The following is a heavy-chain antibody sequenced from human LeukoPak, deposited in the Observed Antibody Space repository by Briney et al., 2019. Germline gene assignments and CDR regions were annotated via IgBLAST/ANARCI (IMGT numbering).Heavy chain of an antibody. J-gene: IGHJ6*02. V-gene: IGHV4-39*01. CDR1: GGLISSSGNFY. D-gene: IGHD1-20*01. CDR2: VYYTGYS. Sequence: PPETLSLTCSVSGGLISSSGNFYWGWIRQVPGKGLEWIGSVYYTGYSYDNPSLKSRVTVSVDTSKNQFSLKLNSVTAADTAIYYCARQGAITARRTHYYAMDVWGPGTTVTVSS. CDR3: ARQGAITARRTHYYAMDV.